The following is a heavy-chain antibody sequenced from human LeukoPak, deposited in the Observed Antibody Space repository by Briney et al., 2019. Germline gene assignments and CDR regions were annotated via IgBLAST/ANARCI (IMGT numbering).Heavy chain of an antibody. CDR1: GLTFSSYW. J-gene: IGHJ6*02. V-gene: IGHV3-7*01. Sequence: PGGSLRLSCAASGLTFSSYWMSWVRQAPGKGLEWVANIKQDGSEKYYVDSVKGRFTISRDNAKNSLYLQMNSLRAEDTAVYYCARDPGTSSGYSSSWYALVSYYYYGMDVWGQGTTVTVSS. CDR3: ARDPGTSSGYSSSWYALVSYYYYGMDV. CDR2: IKQDGSEK. D-gene: IGHD6-13*01.